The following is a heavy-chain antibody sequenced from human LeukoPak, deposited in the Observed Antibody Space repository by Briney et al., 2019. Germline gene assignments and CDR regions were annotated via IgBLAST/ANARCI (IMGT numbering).Heavy chain of an antibody. CDR1: GGSISSSSYY. Sequence: SETLSLTCTVSGGSISSSSYYWGWIRQPPGKGLEWIGSIYYSGSTYYNPSLKSRVTISVDTSKNQFSLKLSSVTAADTAVYYCARRYGSGSPFDYWGQGTLVTVSS. CDR3: ARRYGSGSPFDY. CDR2: IYYSGST. D-gene: IGHD3-10*01. V-gene: IGHV4-39*01. J-gene: IGHJ4*02.